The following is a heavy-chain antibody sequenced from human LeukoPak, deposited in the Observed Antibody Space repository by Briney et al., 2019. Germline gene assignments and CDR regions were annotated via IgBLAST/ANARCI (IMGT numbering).Heavy chain of an antibody. Sequence: APVKVSCKASGYTFTGYYMHWVRQAPGQGLEWVGWINPNSGGTNYAQKFQGWVTMTRDTSISTAYMELSRLRSDDTAVYYCARDGQEEEQLVLDYWGQGTLVTVSS. D-gene: IGHD6-6*01. J-gene: IGHJ4*02. CDR3: ARDGQEEEQLVLDY. CDR1: GYTFTGYY. CDR2: INPNSGGT. V-gene: IGHV1-2*04.